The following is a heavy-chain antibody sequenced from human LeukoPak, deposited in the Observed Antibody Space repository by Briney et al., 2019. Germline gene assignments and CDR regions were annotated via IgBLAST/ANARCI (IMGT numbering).Heavy chain of an antibody. D-gene: IGHD4-17*01. J-gene: IGHJ4*01. V-gene: IGHV3-23*01. CDR1: GFTFSSYA. CDR3: GSDPNGDYVRALGY. Sequence: GGSLRLSCTDSGFTFSSYALAWVRQAPGKGLEWVAAVTSRGVGTHYADSVKGRFTISRDNSKNTIYLQMNCLRAEDTAIYYCGSDPNGDYVRALGYWGRGTLVTVSS. CDR2: VTSRGVGT.